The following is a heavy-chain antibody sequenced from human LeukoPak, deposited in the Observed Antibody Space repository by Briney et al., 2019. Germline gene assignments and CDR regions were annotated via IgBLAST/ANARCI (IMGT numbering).Heavy chain of an antibody. CDR1: GGTFSTYA. CDR2: ITPMFGTA. D-gene: IGHD3-22*01. Sequence: GASVKVPCKASGGTFSTYAISWVRQAPGQGLEWMGGITPMFGTANYAQKFQGRVTITADDSTSTAYMELSSLRSEDTAVYYCVRDGSYYDSSGYYYLYWGQGTLVTVSS. CDR3: VRDGSYYDSSGYYYLY. V-gene: IGHV1-69*13. J-gene: IGHJ4*02.